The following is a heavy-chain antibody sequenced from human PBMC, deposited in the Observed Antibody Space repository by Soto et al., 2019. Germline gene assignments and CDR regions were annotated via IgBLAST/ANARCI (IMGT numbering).Heavy chain of an antibody. Sequence: SETLSLTCTVSGGSIRSYYWSWIRQPPGKGLEWIGTIYYSGAAYYNPSLKSRVTISVDRSKNQFSLKLSSVTAADTAVYYCAAGGGLPRYYWGQGTLVTVSS. V-gene: IGHV4-39*07. CDR2: IYYSGAA. J-gene: IGHJ4*02. D-gene: IGHD5-12*01. CDR3: AAGGGLPRYY. CDR1: GGSIRSYY.